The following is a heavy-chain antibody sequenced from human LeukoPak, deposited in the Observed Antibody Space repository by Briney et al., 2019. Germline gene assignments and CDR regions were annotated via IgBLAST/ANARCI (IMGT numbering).Heavy chain of an antibody. V-gene: IGHV1-2*02. Sequence: ASVKISCKASGYTFTGYYMHWVRQAPGQGLEWMGWINPNSGGTNYAQKFQGRVTMTRDTSISTAYMELSRLRSDDTAVYYCARVTNDRSDFDYWGQGTLVTVSS. CDR3: ARVTNDRSDFDY. J-gene: IGHJ4*02. CDR2: INPNSGGT. CDR1: GYTFTGYY. D-gene: IGHD3-22*01.